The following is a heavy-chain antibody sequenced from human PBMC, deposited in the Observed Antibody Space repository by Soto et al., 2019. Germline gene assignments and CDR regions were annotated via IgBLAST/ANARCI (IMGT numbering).Heavy chain of an antibody. CDR3: AREDAARIERWFDA. J-gene: IGHJ5*02. D-gene: IGHD6-6*01. V-gene: IGHV4-31*11. CDR1: GCSIISASYS. CDR2: IYSSGST. Sequence: SETLSLTCAVSGCSIISASYSWNWIRQSPGRGLEWIGHIYSSGSTYYNPSLKSRVSISVDTSNNQFSLKLTSVTAADTAVYFCAREDAARIERWFDAWGQGILVTVSS.